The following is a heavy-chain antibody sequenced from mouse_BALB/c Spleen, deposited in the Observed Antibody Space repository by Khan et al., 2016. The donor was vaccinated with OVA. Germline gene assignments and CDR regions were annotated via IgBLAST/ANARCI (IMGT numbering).Heavy chain of an antibody. V-gene: IGHV1-7*01. J-gene: IGHJ3*01. CDR2: INPTTGYT. Sequence: QVQLQQSGAELAKPGASVKMSCKASGYTFTSYWMHWVKQRPGQGLEWIGFINPTTGYTEYNQKFKDKATLTADKSSSTAYMQLSSLTSEDSAVXYCARSPTVITEVSYWGQGNLVTVS. CDR1: GYTFTSYW. D-gene: IGHD2-4*01. CDR3: ARSPTVITEVSY.